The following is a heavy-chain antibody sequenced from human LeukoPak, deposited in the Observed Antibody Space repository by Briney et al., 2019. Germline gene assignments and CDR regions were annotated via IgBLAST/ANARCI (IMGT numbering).Heavy chain of an antibody. D-gene: IGHD4-17*01. CDR1: GGSINSGSYY. CDR2: IYYNGRS. V-gene: IGHV4-39*01. Sequence: SETLSLTCTVSGGSINSGSYYWGWIRQPPGKGLEWIGSIYYNGRSYYNPSLKSRATISVDTSKNQFSLKLSSVTAADTAVYYCARSRKYGAVTTYSWFDPWGQGTLVIVSS. J-gene: IGHJ5*02. CDR3: ARSRKYGAVTTYSWFDP.